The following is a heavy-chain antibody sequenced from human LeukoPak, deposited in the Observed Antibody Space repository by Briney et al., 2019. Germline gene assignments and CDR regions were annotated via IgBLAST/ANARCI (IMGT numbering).Heavy chain of an antibody. V-gene: IGHV3-7*01. CDR1: GFTFSNYW. J-gene: IGHJ4*02. CDR2: IKTDGSQI. Sequence: GGSLRLSCVVSGFTFSNYWMTWVRQAPGKGLEWVANIKTDGSQIYYVDSVKGRFTISRDNARNTLYLQMDSLRLEDTAVYYCARDNGYYAVDTYWGQGTLVTVSS. D-gene: IGHD4-17*01. CDR3: ARDNGYYAVDTY.